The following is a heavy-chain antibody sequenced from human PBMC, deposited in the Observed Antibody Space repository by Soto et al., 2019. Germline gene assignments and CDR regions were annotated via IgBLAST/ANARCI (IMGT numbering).Heavy chain of an antibody. CDR2: IYDDGSA. J-gene: IGHJ5*02. V-gene: IGHV4-59*01. D-gene: IGHD2-15*01. Sequence: SETLSLTCTVSGGSISSYYWSWIRQPPGKGLEWIAYIYDDGSANYNPSLKSRATISLDMSKNQFSLKLTSVTAADTAVYYCARDKYCSGGSCRKNWFDPWGQGTLVTVSS. CDR3: ARDKYCSGGSCRKNWFDP. CDR1: GGSISSYY.